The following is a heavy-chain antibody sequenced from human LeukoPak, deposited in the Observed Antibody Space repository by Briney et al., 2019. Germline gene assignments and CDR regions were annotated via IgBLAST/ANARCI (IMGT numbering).Heavy chain of an antibody. D-gene: IGHD3-22*01. V-gene: IGHV3-30*01. J-gene: IGHJ4*02. CDR2: ISYDGSNK. Sequence: GGSVTLSCAASGCTFSSYAMRWVRQAPGKGLEWVAGISYDGSNKYYADSVKGRFTIARDNSKNTLYLQMNSLRAEDAAVYYCARDSPDGSGYPEYYFDYWGQGTLVTVSS. CDR1: GCTFSSYA. CDR3: ARDSPDGSGYPEYYFDY.